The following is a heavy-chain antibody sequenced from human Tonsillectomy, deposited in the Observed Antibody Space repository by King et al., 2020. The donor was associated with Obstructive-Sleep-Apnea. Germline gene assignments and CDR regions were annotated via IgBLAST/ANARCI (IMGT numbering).Heavy chain of an antibody. V-gene: IGHV4-39*07. CDR3: ARAPRLRYYDWLPFEY. Sequence: LQLQESGPGLVKPSETLSLTCTVSGDSLSSSSYFWGWIRQPPGKGLEWMGSIYYSANTYYNPSLKSRVTIPVDTSKNQFSRKLGSVTAADTAGYYCARAPRLRYYDWLPFEYWGQGTLVAVSS. CDR1: GDSLSSSSYF. D-gene: IGHD3-9*01. CDR2: IYYSANT. J-gene: IGHJ4*02.